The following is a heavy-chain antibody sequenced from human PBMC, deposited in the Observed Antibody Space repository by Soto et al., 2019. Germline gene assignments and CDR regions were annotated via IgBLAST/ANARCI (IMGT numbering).Heavy chain of an antibody. Sequence: ETLSLTCTVSGGSISSSSYYWGWIRQPPGKGLEWIGSIYYSGSTYYNPSLKSRVTISVDTSKNQFSLKLSSVTAADTAVYYCARLRLGESTAFDYWGQGTLVTVSS. CDR3: ARLRLGESTAFDY. V-gene: IGHV4-39*01. D-gene: IGHD3-16*01. CDR2: IYYSGST. CDR1: GGSISSSSYY. J-gene: IGHJ4*02.